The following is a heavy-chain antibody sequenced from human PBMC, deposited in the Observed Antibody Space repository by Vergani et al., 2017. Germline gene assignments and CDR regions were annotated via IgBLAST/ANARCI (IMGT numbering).Heavy chain of an antibody. V-gene: IGHV3-23*04. CDR3: ASDPLIAVAGTGDAFDI. D-gene: IGHD6-19*01. CDR1: GFTFSNSA. J-gene: IGHJ3*02. Sequence: EGQLVESGGGLVKPGGSLRLSCAASGFTFSNSAVSWVRQAPGRGLAWVSSISGPGLSTYYADSVKGRFSISRDNSKNTVFLQMHSLRAEDTAIYYCASDPLIAVAGTGDAFDIWGQGTMVTVSS. CDR2: ISGPGLST.